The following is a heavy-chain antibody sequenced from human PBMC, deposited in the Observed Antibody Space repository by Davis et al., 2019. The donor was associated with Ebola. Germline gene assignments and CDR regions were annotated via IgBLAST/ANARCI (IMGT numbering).Heavy chain of an antibody. CDR2: INAGNGDT. D-gene: IGHD4-17*01. CDR3: ARAPTTVTRENWFDP. CDR1: GYTFTNYA. V-gene: IGHV1-3*01. J-gene: IGHJ5*02. Sequence: AASVKVSCKTSGYTFTNYAIHWVRQAPGQRLEWMGWINAGNGDTNYAQKLQGRVTMTTDTSTSTAYMELRSLRSDDTAVYYCARAPTTVTRENWFDPWGQGTLVTVSS.